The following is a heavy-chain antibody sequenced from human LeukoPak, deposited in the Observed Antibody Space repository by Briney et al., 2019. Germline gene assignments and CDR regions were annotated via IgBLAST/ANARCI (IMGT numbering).Heavy chain of an antibody. D-gene: IGHD5-12*01. CDR2: VSANDGST. CDR1: GFTFSSYA. V-gene: IGHV3-23*01. CDR3: AKALSYSGYDYYFGS. J-gene: IGHJ4*02. Sequence: GGSLRLSCAASGFTFSSYAMSWVRQAPGKGLEWVSTVSANDGSTYYADSAKGRFIISRDNSKNTLYLQMSSLRAEDTALDYCAKALSYSGYDYYFGSWGEGTLVTVSS.